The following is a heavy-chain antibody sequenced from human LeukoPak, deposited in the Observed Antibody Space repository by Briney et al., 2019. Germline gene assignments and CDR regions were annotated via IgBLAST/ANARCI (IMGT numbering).Heavy chain of an antibody. CDR3: ARHTDCSSTSCYNWFDP. CDR2: IYYSGST. V-gene: IGHV4-59*08. Sequence: SETLPLTCTVSGGSISSYYWSWIRQPPGKGLEWIGKIYYSGSTNYNPSLKSRVTISVDTSKNQFSLKLSSVTAADTAVYYCARHTDCSSTSCYNWFDPWGQGTLVTVSS. D-gene: IGHD2-2*01. CDR1: GGSISSYY. J-gene: IGHJ5*02.